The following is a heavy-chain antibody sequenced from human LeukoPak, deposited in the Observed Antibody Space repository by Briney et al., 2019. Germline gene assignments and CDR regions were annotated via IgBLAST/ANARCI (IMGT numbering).Heavy chain of an antibody. CDR2: ISSSGSTI. V-gene: IGHV3-48*03. D-gene: IGHD3-22*01. J-gene: IGHJ4*02. CDR3: ARDGDTSGYSD. CDR1: GFTFSSYE. Sequence: GGSLRLSCAASGFTFSSYEMNWVRQAPGKGLEWVSYISSSGSTIYYADSVKGRFTISRDNAKNSLYLQMNSLRAEDSAVYYCARDGDTSGYSDWGQGTLVTVSS.